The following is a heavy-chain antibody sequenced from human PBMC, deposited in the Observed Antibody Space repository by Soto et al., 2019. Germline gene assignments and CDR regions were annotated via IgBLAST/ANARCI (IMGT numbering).Heavy chain of an antibody. CDR3: VKDEEADGEWYIDY. CDR1: GFTFSSYA. V-gene: IGHV3-23*01. J-gene: IGHJ4*01. Sequence: LRLSCAASGFTFSSYAMSWVRQAPGKGLEWVSAISGSGGSTYYADSVKGRFTISRDNSKNTLYLQMNGLRAEDTAIYYCVKDEEADGEWYIDYWGHGILVTVSS. D-gene: IGHD4-17*01. CDR2: ISGSGGST.